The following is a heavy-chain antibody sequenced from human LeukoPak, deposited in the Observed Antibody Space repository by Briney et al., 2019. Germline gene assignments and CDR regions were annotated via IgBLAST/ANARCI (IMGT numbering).Heavy chain of an antibody. D-gene: IGHD3-9*01. Sequence: GESLKISCKGSGYSFSNYWISWVRQMPGTGLEWMGRIDPSDSYTKYSPSFQGHVTMSTDKSMTTAYLQWSSLKASDTAMYYCTRLTDYNILTGYYSDYWGQGTLVTVSS. CDR1: GYSFSNYW. CDR2: IDPSDSYT. J-gene: IGHJ4*02. CDR3: TRLTDYNILTGYYSDY. V-gene: IGHV5-10-1*01.